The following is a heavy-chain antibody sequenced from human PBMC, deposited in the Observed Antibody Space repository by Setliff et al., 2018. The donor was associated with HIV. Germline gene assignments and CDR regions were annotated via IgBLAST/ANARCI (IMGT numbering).Heavy chain of an antibody. CDR2: IIPIFDTA. D-gene: IGHD3-16*01. CDR1: GYTFTAYY. Sequence: GASVKVSCKASGYTFTAYYVHWVQQAPGKGLEWMGGIIPIFDTANYAQKFQGRVSITTDESTSTAYMELTSLKSEDTAVYYCASSRRGSYAIDNWGQGTLVTVSS. V-gene: IGHV1-69*05. CDR3: ASSRRGSYAIDN. J-gene: IGHJ4*02.